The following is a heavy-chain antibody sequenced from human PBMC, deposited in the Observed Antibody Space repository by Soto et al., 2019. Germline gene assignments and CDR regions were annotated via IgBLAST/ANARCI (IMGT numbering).Heavy chain of an antibody. D-gene: IGHD1-20*01. V-gene: IGHV1-18*01. J-gene: IGHJ4*02. CDR3: ARDAAIGMNDY. Sequence: QVQLVQSGAEVKKPGASVKVSCKASGYTFTSYGISWVRQAPGQGLEWMGWISAYNGNKKYAQKVQGRVTMTTDTSTDTADMEVRSLRSDDTAVYYCARDAAIGMNDYWGQGTLVTVSS. CDR1: GYTFTSYG. CDR2: ISAYNGNK.